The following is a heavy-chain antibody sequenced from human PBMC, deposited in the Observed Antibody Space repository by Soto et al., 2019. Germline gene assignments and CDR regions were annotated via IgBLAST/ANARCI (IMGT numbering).Heavy chain of an antibody. J-gene: IGHJ4*02. CDR3: ARFGDFYFYSSPYGRFDF. CDR2: IKQDGSEK. Sequence: GGSLRLSCAASGFTFSSYWMTWVRQAPGKGLEWVASIKQDGSEKYYVDSVKGRFTISRDNAKNSLYLQMNSLRAEDTAVFYCARFGDFYFYSSPYGRFDFWGQGTLVTVSS. V-gene: IGHV3-7*01. CDR1: GFTFSSYW. D-gene: IGHD3-22*01.